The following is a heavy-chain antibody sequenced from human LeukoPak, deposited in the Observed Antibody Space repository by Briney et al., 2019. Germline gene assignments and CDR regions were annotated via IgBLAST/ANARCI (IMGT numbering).Heavy chain of an antibody. J-gene: IGHJ4*02. CDR2: ISYDETNK. V-gene: IGHV3-30-3*01. CDR3: ATSPRYKQQLGYFDY. D-gene: IGHD6-13*01. Sequence: GGFLRLSCAASGLTFSSYAMHWVRQAPGKGLEWVAVISYDETNKYYADSVKGRFTISRDNSKNTLYLQMNSLRAEDTAVYYCATSPRYKQQLGYFDYWGQGTLVTVSS. CDR1: GLTFSSYA.